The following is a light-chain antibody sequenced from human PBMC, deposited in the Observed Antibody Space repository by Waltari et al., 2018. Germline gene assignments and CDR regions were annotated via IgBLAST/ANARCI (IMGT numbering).Light chain of an antibody. Sequence: EIVMTQSPVTLSVSPGERATLSCRASQSVNNDLAWYHQAPGQAPRLLMYGASTRATDIPARFSGSGSGTEFTLTITSLQSEDFAVYYCQQYNNWPPCTFGQGTNLETK. V-gene: IGKV3-15*01. CDR2: GAS. CDR3: QQYNNWPPCT. J-gene: IGKJ2*02. CDR1: QSVNND.